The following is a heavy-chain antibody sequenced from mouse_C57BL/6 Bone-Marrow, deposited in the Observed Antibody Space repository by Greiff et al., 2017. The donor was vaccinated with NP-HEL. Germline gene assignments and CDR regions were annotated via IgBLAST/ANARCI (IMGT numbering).Heavy chain of an antibody. CDR2: INYDGSST. V-gene: IGHV5-16*01. CDR1: GFTFSDYY. Sequence: DVKLVESEGGLVQPGSSMKLSCTASGFTFSDYYMAWVRQVPEKGLEWVANINYDGSSTYYLDSLKSRFIISRDNAKNILYLQMSSLKSEDTATYYCAREFITTVVATGYFDVWGTGTTVTVSS. CDR3: AREFITTVVATGYFDV. D-gene: IGHD1-1*01. J-gene: IGHJ1*03.